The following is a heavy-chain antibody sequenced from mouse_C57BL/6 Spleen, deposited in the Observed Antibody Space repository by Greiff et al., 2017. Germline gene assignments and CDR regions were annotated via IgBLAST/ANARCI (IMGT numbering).Heavy chain of an antibody. J-gene: IGHJ4*01. V-gene: IGHV1-4*01. D-gene: IGHD1-1*01. CDR2: INPSSGYT. CDR3: GTVDYAMDY. Sequence: QVQLQQSGAELARPGASVKMSCKASGYTFTSYTMHWVKQRPGQGLEWIGYINPSSGYTKYNQKFKDKATLTADKSSSTAYMQLSSLTSEDSAVYYCGTVDYAMDYWGQGTSGTVSS. CDR1: GYTFTSYT.